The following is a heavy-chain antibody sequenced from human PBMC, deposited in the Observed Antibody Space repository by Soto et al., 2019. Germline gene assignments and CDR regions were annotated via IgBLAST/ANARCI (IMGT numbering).Heavy chain of an antibody. V-gene: IGHV1-2*02. CDR3: ARGPYYDILTGDWWFDP. CDR2: INPNSGGT. Sequence: GASVKVSCKASGYTFTGYYMHWVRQAPGQGLEWMGWINPNSGGTNYAQKFQGRVTMTRDTSISTAYMELSSLRSEDTAVYYCARGPYYDILTGDWWFDPWGQGTLVTVSS. CDR1: GYTFTGYY. J-gene: IGHJ5*02. D-gene: IGHD3-9*01.